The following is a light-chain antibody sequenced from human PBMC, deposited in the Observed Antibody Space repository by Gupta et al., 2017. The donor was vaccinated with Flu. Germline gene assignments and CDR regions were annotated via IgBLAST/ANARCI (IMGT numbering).Light chain of an antibody. V-gene: IGKV4-1*01. CDR1: QSIKNY. CDR2: WAS. J-gene: IGKJ4*01. Sequence: DIVMTQSPDSLAVSLGERATINCMSSQSIKNYLAWYQQRPGQPPKLIIYWASFRESGVPDRFSGNGVGKDVTLPISSLEADDVAVYYCQKYYTHSINFGGGTKLEIK. CDR3: QKYYTHSIN.